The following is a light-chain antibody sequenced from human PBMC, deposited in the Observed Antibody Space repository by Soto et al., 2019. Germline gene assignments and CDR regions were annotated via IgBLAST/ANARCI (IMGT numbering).Light chain of an antibody. CDR1: KSDVGGYNY. CDR2: DVS. Sequence: QSVLTQPASVSGSPGQSITISRTGTKSDVGGYNYVSWYQQHPGKAPKLMIYDVSNRPSGVSNRFSGSKSGNTASLTISGLQAEDEADYYCSSYTSSSTLYVFGTGTNVTVL. V-gene: IGLV2-14*01. CDR3: SSYTSSSTLYV. J-gene: IGLJ1*01.